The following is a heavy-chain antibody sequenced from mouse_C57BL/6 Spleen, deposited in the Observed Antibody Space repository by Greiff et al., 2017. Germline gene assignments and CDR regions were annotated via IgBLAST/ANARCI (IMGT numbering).Heavy chain of an antibody. V-gene: IGHV1-80*01. CDR2: IYPGDGDT. Sequence: VQLQQSGAELVKPGASVKISCKASGYAFSSYWMNWVKQRPGQGLEWIGQIYPGDGDTNYNGKFKGKATLTADKSSSTAYMQLSSLTSEDSAVYFCARGIYYDYDGAPYYAMDYWGQGTSVTVSS. D-gene: IGHD2-4*01. CDR1: GYAFSSYW. J-gene: IGHJ4*01. CDR3: ARGIYYDYDGAPYYAMDY.